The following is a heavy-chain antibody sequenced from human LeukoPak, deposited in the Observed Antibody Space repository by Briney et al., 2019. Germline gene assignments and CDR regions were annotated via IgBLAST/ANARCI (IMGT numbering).Heavy chain of an antibody. J-gene: IGHJ3*02. V-gene: IGHV5-51*01. CDR1: GYSFTSYW. D-gene: IGHD1-20*01. CDR2: IYPGDSDT. Sequence: GASLQISCKGSGYSFTSYWIGWVRPLPGKGLEWMGIIYPGDSDTRYSPSFQGQVTISADKSISTAYLQWSSLKASDTAMYYCARRVVTGTTGHDAFDIWGQGTMVTVSS. CDR3: ARRVVTGTTGHDAFDI.